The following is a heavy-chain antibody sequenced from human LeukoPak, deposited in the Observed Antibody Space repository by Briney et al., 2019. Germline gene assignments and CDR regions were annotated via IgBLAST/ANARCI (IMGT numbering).Heavy chain of an antibody. CDR1: GFTFSIYA. J-gene: IGHJ4*02. D-gene: IGHD4-17*01. CDR2: ISGSGGST. CDR3: ARDGGDYDNYDY. Sequence: GGSLRLSCAACGFTFSIYAMSWVRQAPGKGLEWVSAISGSGGSTYYADSVKGRFTISRDNAKNSLYLQMNSLRAEDTAVYYCARDGGDYDNYDYWGQGTLVTVSS. V-gene: IGHV3-23*01.